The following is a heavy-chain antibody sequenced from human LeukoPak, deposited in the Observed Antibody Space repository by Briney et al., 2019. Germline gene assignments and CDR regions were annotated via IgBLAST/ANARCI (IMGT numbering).Heavy chain of an antibody. J-gene: IGHJ4*02. D-gene: IGHD6-25*01. CDR2: IRYDGSNK. CDR1: GFTFSSYG. V-gene: IGHV3-30*02. CDR3: AKGQAGYFDY. Sequence: SGGSLRLSCAASGFTFSSYGMHWVRQAPGKGLEWVAFIRYDGSNKYYADSVKGRFTVSRDNSKNKPYLQMNSLRAEDTAVYYCAKGQAGYFDYWGQGTLVTVSS.